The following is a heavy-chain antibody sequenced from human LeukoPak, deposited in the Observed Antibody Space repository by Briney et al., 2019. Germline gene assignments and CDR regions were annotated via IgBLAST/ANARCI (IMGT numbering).Heavy chain of an antibody. CDR2: IYPGDSDT. CDR1: GYSFTSYW. J-gene: IGHJ5*02. Sequence: GESLKISCKGSGYSFTSYWIGWVRQMPGKGLEWMGIIYPGDSDTRYGPSFQGQVTISADKSISTAYLQWSSLKASDTAMYYCARLYYDFWSGYFAVNNWFDPWGQGTLVTVSS. D-gene: IGHD3-3*01. CDR3: ARLYYDFWSGYFAVNNWFDP. V-gene: IGHV5-51*01.